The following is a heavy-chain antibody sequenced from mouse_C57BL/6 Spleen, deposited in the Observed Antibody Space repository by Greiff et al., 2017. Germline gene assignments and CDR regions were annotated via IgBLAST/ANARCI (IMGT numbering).Heavy chain of an antibody. D-gene: IGHD6-1*01. V-gene: IGHV1-82*01. Sequence: VQLQQSGPELVKPGASVKISCKASGYAFSSSWMNWVKQRPGKGLEWIGRIYPGDGATNYDGKFKGKATLTADKSSSTAFMQRSILTSEDAAVYFCAREGSAGSFDYWGQGTTLTVSS. CDR1: GYAFSSSW. J-gene: IGHJ2*01. CDR3: AREGSAGSFDY. CDR2: IYPGDGAT.